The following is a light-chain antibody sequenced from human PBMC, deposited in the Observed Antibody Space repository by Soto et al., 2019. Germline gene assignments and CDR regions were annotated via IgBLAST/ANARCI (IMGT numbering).Light chain of an antibody. V-gene: IGKV1D-16*01. CDR1: QDIGSH. CDR3: QQFRSFPIT. J-gene: IGKJ5*01. Sequence: IQMTQSPASLSASVGERVTITCRASQDIGSHLAWYQQKPEKAPKSLIYFASTLQSGIPSRFSASGSGTDFTLTISSLQPEDFATYYCQQFRSFPITFGQVTRLEIK. CDR2: FAS.